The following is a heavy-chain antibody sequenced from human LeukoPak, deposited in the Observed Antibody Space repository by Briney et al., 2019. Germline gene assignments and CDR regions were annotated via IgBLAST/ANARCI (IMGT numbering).Heavy chain of an antibody. CDR2: IVVGSGDT. CDR1: GFTFSSSI. CDR3: AAAIVGVNWGAFDY. Sequence: GTSVKVSCKTSGFTFSSSIVQWVRQARGQRLEWIGRIVVGSGDTNYAQKFQETVTIARDKSTSTSHMELRSLTSEDTAVYYCAAAIVGVNWGAFDYWGQGALVTVSS. V-gene: IGHV1-58*01. J-gene: IGHJ4*02. D-gene: IGHD1-26*01.